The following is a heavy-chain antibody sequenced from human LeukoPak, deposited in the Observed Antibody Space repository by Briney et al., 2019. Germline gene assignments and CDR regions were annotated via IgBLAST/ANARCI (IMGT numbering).Heavy chain of an antibody. Sequence: SETLSLTCAVYGGSFSGYYWSWIRQPPGKGLEWIGEINHSGSTNYNPSLKSRVTISVDTSKNQFSLKLSSVTAADTAVYYCAARRSIAVAGTGYNRHYWYFDLWGRGTLVTVSS. J-gene: IGHJ2*01. CDR3: AARRSIAVAGTGYNRHYWYFDL. D-gene: IGHD6-19*01. V-gene: IGHV4-34*01. CDR1: GGSFSGYY. CDR2: INHSGST.